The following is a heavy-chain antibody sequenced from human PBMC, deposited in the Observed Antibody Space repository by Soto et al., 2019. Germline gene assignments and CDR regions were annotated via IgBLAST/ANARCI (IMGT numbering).Heavy chain of an antibody. J-gene: IGHJ4*02. CDR1: GLAFSNDA. V-gene: IGHV3-23*01. CDR2: ISASGYSA. Sequence: GGSLRLSCAASGLAFSNDAISWVRQARGKGLEWVSTISASGYSAYYGGAVKGRFTTSRDNSKSTLYLQMNRLRADDTAVYYCAKGEQLWEPFDHWGQGTQVTVSS. CDR3: AKGEQLWEPFDH. D-gene: IGHD5-18*01.